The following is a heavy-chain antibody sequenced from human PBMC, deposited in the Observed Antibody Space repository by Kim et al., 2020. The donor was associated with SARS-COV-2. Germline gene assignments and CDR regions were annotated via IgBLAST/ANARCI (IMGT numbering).Heavy chain of an antibody. V-gene: IGHV4-30-2*04. D-gene: IGHD1-7*01. J-gene: IGHJ4*02. Sequence: YNESLQSRVTISVDTSTHRFSLKLSSVTAADTDVYYCAGDFGTWGRVLHDYWGQGTLVTVSS. CDR3: AGDFGTWGRVLHDY.